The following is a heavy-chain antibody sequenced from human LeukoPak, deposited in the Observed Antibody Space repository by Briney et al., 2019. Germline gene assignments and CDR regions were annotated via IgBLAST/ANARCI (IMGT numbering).Heavy chain of an antibody. Sequence: SETLSLTCAVYGGSFSGYYWSWIRQPPGKGLEWIGEINHSGSTNYNPSLKSRVTISVDTSKNRFSLKLSSVTAADTAVYYCARHLRAPSFGGVIPWGQGTLVTVSS. CDR3: ARHLRAPSFGGVIP. CDR1: GGSFSGYY. D-gene: IGHD3-16*01. CDR2: INHSGST. J-gene: IGHJ4*02. V-gene: IGHV4-34*01.